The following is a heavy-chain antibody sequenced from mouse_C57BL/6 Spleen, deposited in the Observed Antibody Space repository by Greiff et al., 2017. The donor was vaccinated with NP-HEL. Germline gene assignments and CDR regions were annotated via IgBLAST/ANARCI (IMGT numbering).Heavy chain of an antibody. CDR1: GFTFSSYA. CDR2: ISDGGSYT. CDR3: AREGPPSGTPFAY. D-gene: IGHD4-1*01. J-gene: IGHJ3*01. V-gene: IGHV5-4*01. Sequence: EVKLEESGGGLVKPGGSLKLSCAASGFTFSSYAMSWVRQTPEKRLEWVATISDGGSYTYYPDNVKGRFTISRDNAKNNLYLQMSHLKSEDTAMYYCAREGPPSGTPFAYWGQGTLVTVSA.